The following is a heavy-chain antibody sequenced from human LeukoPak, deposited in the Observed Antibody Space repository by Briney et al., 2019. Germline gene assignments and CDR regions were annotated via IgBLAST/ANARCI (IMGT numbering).Heavy chain of an antibody. V-gene: IGHV4-39*01. CDR2: IYYSGST. CDR1: GGSISSSSYY. J-gene: IGHJ4*02. CDR3: ARLRGYSGYDIYY. Sequence: SETLSLTCTVSGGSISSSSYYWGWIRQPPGKGLEWIGSIYYSGSTYYNPSLKSRVTISVDTSKNQFSLKLSSVTAADTAVYYCARLRGYSGYDIYYWGQGTLVTVSS. D-gene: IGHD5-12*01.